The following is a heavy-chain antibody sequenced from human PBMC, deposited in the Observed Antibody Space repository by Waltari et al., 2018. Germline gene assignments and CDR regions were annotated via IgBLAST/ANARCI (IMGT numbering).Heavy chain of an antibody. CDR1: GFTFSSYW. CDR2: IMQDGSEK. D-gene: IGHD1-1*01. V-gene: IGHV3-7*01. CDR3: ARDADKLNRDY. Sequence: EVQLVESGGGLVQPGGSLRLSCAASGFTFSSYWMSWVRQAPGKGLEWVANIMQDGSEKYYVDSVKGRFTISRDNAKNSLYLQMNSLRAEDTAVYYCARDADKLNRDYWGQGTLVTVSS. J-gene: IGHJ4*02.